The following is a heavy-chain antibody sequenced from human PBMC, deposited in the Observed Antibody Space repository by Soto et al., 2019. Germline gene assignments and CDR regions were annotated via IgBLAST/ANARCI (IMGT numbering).Heavy chain of an antibody. CDR3: ARESKSVSKAAFDI. D-gene: IGHD6-13*01. CDR1: RLTLTSYS. Sequence: APRLTLTSYSRHSPHHSPGQRLEWMGWINAGNGNTKYSQKFQGRVTITRDTSASTAYMELSSLRSEDTAVYYCARESKSVSKAAFDIWGKGSMVTGSS. V-gene: IGHV1-3*01. J-gene: IGHJ3*02. CDR2: INAGNGNT.